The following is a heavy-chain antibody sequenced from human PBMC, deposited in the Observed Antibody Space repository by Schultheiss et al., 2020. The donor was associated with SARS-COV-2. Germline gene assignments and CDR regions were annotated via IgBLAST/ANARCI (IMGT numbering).Heavy chain of an antibody. Sequence: GGSLRLSCAASGFTFSSYSMNWVRQAPGKGLEWVAVISYDGSNKYYADSVKGRFTISRDNSKNTLYLQMNSLRAEDTAVYYCARDSDVWLVGPHYYFDYWGQGTLVTVSS. D-gene: IGHD3-10*01. J-gene: IGHJ4*02. CDR3: ARDSDVWLVGPHYYFDY. CDR1: GFTFSSYS. CDR2: ISYDGSNK. V-gene: IGHV3-30*03.